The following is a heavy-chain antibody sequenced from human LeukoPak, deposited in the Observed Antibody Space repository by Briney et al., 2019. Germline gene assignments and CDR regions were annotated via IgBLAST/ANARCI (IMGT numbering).Heavy chain of an antibody. Sequence: GGSLRLSCAVSGFPVSSNFMSWVRQAPGKGLQSVSIMFSGGTTDYADSVKGRFTVSRDNSKNTLYLELNSLRDEDTAVYYCARDRGSDDPIDYWGQGTLVTVSS. D-gene: IGHD2-15*01. CDR3: ARDRGSDDPIDY. CDR1: GFPVSSNF. CDR2: MFSGGTT. J-gene: IGHJ4*02. V-gene: IGHV3-53*01.